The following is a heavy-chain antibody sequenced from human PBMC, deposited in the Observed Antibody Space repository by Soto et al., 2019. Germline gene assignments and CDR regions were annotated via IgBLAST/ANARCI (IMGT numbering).Heavy chain of an antibody. CDR2: IERHGNDK. D-gene: IGHD3-22*01. CDR3: ARIRATDYEIDY. J-gene: IGHJ4*02. V-gene: IGHV3-7*03. CDR1: GFIFGFYW. Sequence: LSLSCSASGFIFGFYWMTWVRQAPGKGLEWVANIERHGNDKYYVDSVTGRFTISRDNAKNSMFLQMNNLRAEDTAVYFCARIRATDYEIDYWCQGKLVTVSS.